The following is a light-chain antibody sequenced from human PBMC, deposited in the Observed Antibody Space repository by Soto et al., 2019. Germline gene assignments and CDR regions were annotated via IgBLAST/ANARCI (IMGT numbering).Light chain of an antibody. CDR2: AAS. V-gene: IGKV1-12*01. Sequence: DIQMTQSPSSVSASVGDRVTITCRASQSISSWLAWYQQKPGKAPKLLIYAASSLQSEVPSRFSGSGSGTDFSLTISSLQPEDFATYYCQQANSFPHTFGQGTRLEIK. CDR3: QQANSFPHT. CDR1: QSISSW. J-gene: IGKJ5*01.